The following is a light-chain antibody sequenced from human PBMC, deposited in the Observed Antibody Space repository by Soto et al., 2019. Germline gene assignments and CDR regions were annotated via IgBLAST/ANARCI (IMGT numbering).Light chain of an antibody. CDR1: QSISSW. V-gene: IGKV1-5*01. Sequence: DIQMTQSPSTLSASVGDRVTITCRASQSISSWLAWYQQKPGKAPNLLIYDASSLESGVPSRFSGSGSGTEFTLTISSLQPDDFATYYCQQYNSYSRGFGQGTKVEIK. CDR3: QQYNSYSRG. CDR2: DAS. J-gene: IGKJ1*01.